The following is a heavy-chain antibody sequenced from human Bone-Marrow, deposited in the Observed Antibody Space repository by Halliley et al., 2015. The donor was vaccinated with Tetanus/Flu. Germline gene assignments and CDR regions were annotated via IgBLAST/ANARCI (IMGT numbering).Heavy chain of an antibody. V-gene: IGHV4-59*01. J-gene: IGHJ6*02. CDR2: IHYSGHT. CDR3: TRGGGWLTDV. Sequence: LRLSCTVSGGSISGFYWSWIRQPPGKGLEWIGNIHYSGHTNYNPSLRSRVIISLDTSNNQISLKVNSGTAADTALSYCTRGGGWLTDVWGQGTTVTVSS. D-gene: IGHD6-19*01. CDR1: GGSISGFY.